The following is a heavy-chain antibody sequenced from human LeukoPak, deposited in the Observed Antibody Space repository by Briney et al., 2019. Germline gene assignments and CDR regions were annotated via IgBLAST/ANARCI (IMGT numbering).Heavy chain of an antibody. J-gene: IGHJ4*02. CDR3: ARSRQKLMVVLKGVFYFDY. Sequence: PSETLSLTCAVYGGSFSGYYWSWIRQPPGKGLEWIGEINHSGSTNYNPSLKSRVTISVDTSKNQFSLKLSSVTAADTAVYYCARSRQKLMVVLKGVFYFDYWGQGTLVTVSS. D-gene: IGHD2-8*01. V-gene: IGHV4-34*01. CDR1: GGSFSGYY. CDR2: INHSGST.